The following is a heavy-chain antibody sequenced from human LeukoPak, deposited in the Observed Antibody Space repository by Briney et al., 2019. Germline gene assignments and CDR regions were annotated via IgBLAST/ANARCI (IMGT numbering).Heavy chain of an antibody. J-gene: IGHJ4*02. Sequence: SETLFLTCTVSGGSISSSSYYWGWIRQPPGKGLEWIGSIYYSGSTYYNPSLKSRVTISVDTSKNQFSLKLSSVTAADTAVYYCARGYSIDYWGQGTLVTVSS. D-gene: IGHD6-13*01. V-gene: IGHV4-39*01. CDR1: GGSISSSSYY. CDR3: ARGYSIDY. CDR2: IYYSGST.